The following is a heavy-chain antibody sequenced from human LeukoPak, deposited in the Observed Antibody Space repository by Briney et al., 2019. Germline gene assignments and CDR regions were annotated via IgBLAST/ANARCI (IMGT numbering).Heavy chain of an antibody. J-gene: IGHJ4*02. V-gene: IGHV3-23*01. Sequence: GGSLRLSCAASGFTFSSYAMSWVRQAPGMGLEWVSSIGSSGDITYYADSVKGRFTISRDNSKNTLYLQMNSLRAEDTAVYYCARDIDNGDYVVYWGQGTLVTVSS. CDR3: ARDIDNGDYVVY. CDR1: GFTFSSYA. D-gene: IGHD4-17*01. CDR2: IGSSGDIT.